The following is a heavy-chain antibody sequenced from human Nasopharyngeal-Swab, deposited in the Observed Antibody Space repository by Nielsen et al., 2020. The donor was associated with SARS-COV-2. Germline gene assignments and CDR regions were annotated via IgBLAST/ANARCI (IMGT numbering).Heavy chain of an antibody. Sequence: SETLSLTCTVSGGSISSGGFYWSWIRQPPGKGLEWIGYIYYSGSTNYNPSLKSRVTISVDTSKNQFSLKLSSVTAADTAVYYCARAVEDGSGWYWFDPWGQGTLVTVSS. CDR2: IYYSGST. CDR3: ARAVEDGSGWYWFDP. J-gene: IGHJ5*02. V-gene: IGHV4-61*08. D-gene: IGHD6-19*01. CDR1: GGSISSGGFY.